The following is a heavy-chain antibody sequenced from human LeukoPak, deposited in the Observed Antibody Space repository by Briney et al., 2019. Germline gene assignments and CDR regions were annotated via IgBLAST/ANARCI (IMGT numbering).Heavy chain of an antibody. Sequence: ASVKVSCKASGYTFTGYYMHWVRQAPGQGLEWMGWINPNSSGTNYAQKFQGRVTMTRDTSISTAYMELSRLRSDDTAVYYCARGQYYYYGMDVWGQGTTVTVSS. CDR2: INPNSSGT. J-gene: IGHJ6*02. CDR3: ARGQYYYYGMDV. V-gene: IGHV1-2*02. CDR1: GYTFTGYY.